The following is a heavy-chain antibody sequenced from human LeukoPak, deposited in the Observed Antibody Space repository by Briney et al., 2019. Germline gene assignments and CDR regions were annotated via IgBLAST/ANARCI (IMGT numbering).Heavy chain of an antibody. CDR2: IIPIFGTA. CDR1: GGTFISYA. V-gene: IGHV1-69*13. J-gene: IGHJ4*02. D-gene: IGHD3-3*01. Sequence: SVKVSCKASGGTFISYAISWVRQAPGQGLEWMGGIIPIFGTANYAQKFQGRVTITADESTSTAYMELSSLRSEDTAVYYCARGTARFLEWLPTDWGQGTLVTVSS. CDR3: ARGTARFLEWLPTD.